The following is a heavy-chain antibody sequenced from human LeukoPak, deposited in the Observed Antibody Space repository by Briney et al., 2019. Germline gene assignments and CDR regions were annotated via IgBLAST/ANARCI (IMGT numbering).Heavy chain of an antibody. V-gene: IGHV3-11*01. CDR1: GFTFSDYY. CDR2: ISSGGSTI. Sequence: PGGSLRLSCAVSGFTFSDYYMSWIRQAPGKGLEWVSYISSGGSTISHADSVKGRFTISRDNAENSLYLQMTSLRAEDTAVYYCARRAAAARCFDYWGQGTLVTVSS. CDR3: ARRAAAARCFDY. J-gene: IGHJ4*02. D-gene: IGHD6-13*01.